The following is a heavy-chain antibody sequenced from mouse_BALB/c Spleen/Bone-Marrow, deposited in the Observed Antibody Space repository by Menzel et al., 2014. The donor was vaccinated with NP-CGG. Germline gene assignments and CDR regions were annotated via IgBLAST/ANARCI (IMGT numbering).Heavy chain of an antibody. Sequence: EVKLLESGGGLVQPGGSLKLSCAASGFDFSSYWMSWVRQAPGKGLEWIGEINPDSSTINYTPSLKDKFIISRDNAKNALYLQMSKVRSEDTALYCCERVSCCGRFAYWGQGTLVTVSA. J-gene: IGHJ3*01. CDR1: GFDFSSYW. D-gene: IGHD3-1*01. V-gene: IGHV4-1*02. CDR3: ERVSCCGRFAY. CDR2: INPDSSTI.